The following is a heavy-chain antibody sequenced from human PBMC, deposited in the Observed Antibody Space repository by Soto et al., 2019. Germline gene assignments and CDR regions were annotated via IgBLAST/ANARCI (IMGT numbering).Heavy chain of an antibody. J-gene: IGHJ5*02. CDR1: GGAVSDXSYY. CDR2: VYYIGTT. D-gene: IGHD3-3*02. V-gene: IGHV4-61*01. CDR3: ARHLNWFDP. Sequence: LXLXCSVSGGAVSDXSYYWIWIRQPPGKRLEWIVYVYYIGTTNYNPSLKSRVTISVDLSKNRFYLRLSSLTNADTAVYYCARHLNWFDPWGQGTLGPVSS.